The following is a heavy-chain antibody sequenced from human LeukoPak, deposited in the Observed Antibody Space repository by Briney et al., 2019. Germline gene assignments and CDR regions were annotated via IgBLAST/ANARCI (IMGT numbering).Heavy chain of an antibody. CDR2: IGNNGGGI. J-gene: IGHJ4*02. D-gene: IGHD5-18*01. V-gene: IGHV3-23*01. Sequence: GGSLRLSCAASGFTFSSYGMHWVRQAPGKGLEWVSIIGNNGGGIHYADSVRGRFTISRDNSKNTLYLQMNSLRAEDTAVYYCARDKYSYGYWAFDYWGQGTLVTVSS. CDR3: ARDKYSYGYWAFDY. CDR1: GFTFSSYG.